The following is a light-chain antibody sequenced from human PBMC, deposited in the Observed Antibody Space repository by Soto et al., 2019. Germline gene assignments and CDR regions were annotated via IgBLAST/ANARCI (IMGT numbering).Light chain of an antibody. J-gene: IGLJ3*02. CDR3: RSYDSSLSAWV. CDR1: GSNLGAGYD. CDR2: RNS. V-gene: IGLV1-40*01. Sequence: QSVLTQPPSVSGAPGQRVTISCTGSGSNLGAGYDVHWYQHLPETAPKLLMYRNSNRPSGVPDRFSGSKSGTSASLAITGLQAEDGGGVWGRSYDSSLSAWVFGGGTKLTVL.